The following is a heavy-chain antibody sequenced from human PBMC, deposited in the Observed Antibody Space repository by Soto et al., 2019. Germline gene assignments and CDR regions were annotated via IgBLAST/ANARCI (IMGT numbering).Heavy chain of an antibody. J-gene: IGHJ3*02. CDR3: ARGYCSGGRCYSPDAFDI. D-gene: IGHD2-15*01. V-gene: IGHV1-69*02. Sequence: SVKVSCKASGGAFSIYTISWLRQAPGQGLEWMGRIIPILGIANYAQKFQGRVTITADKSTSTAYMELSSLRSEDTAVYYCARGYCSGGRCYSPDAFDIWGQGTMVTVSS. CDR1: GGAFSIYT. CDR2: IIPILGIA.